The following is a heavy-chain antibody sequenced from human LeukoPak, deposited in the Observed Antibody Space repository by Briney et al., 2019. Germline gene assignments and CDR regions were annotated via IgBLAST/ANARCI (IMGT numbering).Heavy chain of an antibody. CDR2: IHTDGIST. Sequence: PGGSLRLSCAASGFTFSKYWMHWVRQAPGKGLVWVSRIHTDGISTTYADSVKGRFTISRDNAKNSLYLQMNSLRAEDTAVYYCAELGITMIGGVWGKGTTVTISS. V-gene: IGHV3-74*01. CDR3: AELGITMIGGV. J-gene: IGHJ6*04. CDR1: GFTFSKYW. D-gene: IGHD3-10*02.